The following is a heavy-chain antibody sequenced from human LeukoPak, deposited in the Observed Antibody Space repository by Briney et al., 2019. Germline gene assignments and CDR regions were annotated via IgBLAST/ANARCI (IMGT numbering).Heavy chain of an antibody. Sequence: GGSLRLSCAASGFTFNSYSMSWVRQAPGKGLEWVSYISHTSESTYYADSVRGRFSISRDDAKSSLYLQMNSLRDEDTAVYYCAKDGGYGSGSYYPDYWGQGTLVTVSS. D-gene: IGHD3-10*01. CDR3: AKDGGYGSGSYYPDY. CDR1: GFTFNSYS. J-gene: IGHJ4*02. CDR2: ISHTSEST. V-gene: IGHV3-48*02.